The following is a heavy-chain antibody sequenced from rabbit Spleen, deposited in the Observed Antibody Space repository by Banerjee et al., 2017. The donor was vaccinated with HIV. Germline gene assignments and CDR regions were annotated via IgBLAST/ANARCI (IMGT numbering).Heavy chain of an antibody. V-gene: IGHV1S47*01. CDR3: VRGASGSGYYSL. CDR1: GFSFSNKA. Sequence: QEQLVESGGGLVKPEGSLKLSCTASGFSFSNKAVMCWVRQAPGKGLEWIGYIDLLFGTTYYANWVNGRFTISSHSAQNTLYLQLHSLTAADTATYFCVRGASGSGYYSLWGPGTLVTVS. J-gene: IGHJ4*01. D-gene: IGHD1-1*01. CDR2: IDLLFGTT.